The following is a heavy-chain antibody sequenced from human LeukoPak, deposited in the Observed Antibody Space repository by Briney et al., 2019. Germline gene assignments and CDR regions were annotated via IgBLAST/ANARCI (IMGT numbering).Heavy chain of an antibody. CDR1: GYTFTSYD. CDR2: MNPNSGNT. J-gene: IGHJ6*03. Sequence: ASVKVSCKTSGYTFTSYDINWVRQATGQGLEWMGWMNPNSGNTDYAQKFQGRVTMTRNTSISTAYMELSSLRSDDTAVYYCARAGPSPSMVRGVIIVHYYYYMDVWGKGTTVTVSS. CDR3: ARAGPSPSMVRGVIIVHYYYYMDV. V-gene: IGHV1-8*01. D-gene: IGHD3-10*01.